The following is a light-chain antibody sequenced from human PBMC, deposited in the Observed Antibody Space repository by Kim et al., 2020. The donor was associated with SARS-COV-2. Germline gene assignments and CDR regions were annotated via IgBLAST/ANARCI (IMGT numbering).Light chain of an antibody. CDR1: NSNIGSNT. CDR2: NNS. V-gene: IGLV1-44*01. CDR3: AGWDDSLNAWV. Sequence: GQRVTVSCSGSNSNIGSNTVHWYQHLPGTAPKLVIYNNSQRPSGVPDRFSGSKSGTSASLAISGLQSEDEADYYCAGWDDSLNAWVFGGGTQLTVL. J-gene: IGLJ3*02.